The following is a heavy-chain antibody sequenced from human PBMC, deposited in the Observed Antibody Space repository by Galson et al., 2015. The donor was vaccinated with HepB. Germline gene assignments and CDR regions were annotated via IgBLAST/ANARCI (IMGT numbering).Heavy chain of an antibody. V-gene: IGHV1-18*01. CDR3: AREGGRYSSSWDHYYYGMDV. J-gene: IGHJ6*02. CDR2: ISAYNGNT. D-gene: IGHD6-13*01. Sequence: SVKVSCKASGYTFTSYGISWVRQAPGQGLEWMGWISAYNGNTNYAQKLQGRVTMTTDTSTSTAYMELRSLRSDDTAVYYCAREGGRYSSSWDHYYYGMDVWGQGTTVTVSS. CDR1: GYTFTSYG.